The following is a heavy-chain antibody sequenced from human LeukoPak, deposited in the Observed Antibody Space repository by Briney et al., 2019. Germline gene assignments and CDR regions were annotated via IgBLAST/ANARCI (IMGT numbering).Heavy chain of an antibody. D-gene: IGHD3-22*01. CDR1: GFTFSSYA. CDR3: ARTLEAYDTTGYPDY. V-gene: IGHV3-30*07. J-gene: IGHJ4*02. Sequence: GRSLRLSCAASGFTFSSYAMHWVRQAPGKGLEWVAVISYDGSNKYYADSVKGRFTISRDNSKNTLYLQMNSLRAEDTAVYYCARTLEAYDTTGYPDYWGQGTLVTVSS. CDR2: ISYDGSNK.